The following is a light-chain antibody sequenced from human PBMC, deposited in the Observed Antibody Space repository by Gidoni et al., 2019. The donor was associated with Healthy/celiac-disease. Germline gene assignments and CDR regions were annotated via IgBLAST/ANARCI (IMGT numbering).Light chain of an antibody. CDR3: CSYAGSSTFEV. CDR2: EVS. Sequence: QSALPQPASVSGSPGPSITISCTGTSSDVGSYNLVSLYQQHPGKAPKLMIYEVSKRPSGVSNRFSGSKSGNTASLTISGLQAEDEADYYCCSYAGSSTFEVFGGGTKLTVL. V-gene: IGLV2-23*02. CDR1: SSDVGSYNL. J-gene: IGLJ3*02.